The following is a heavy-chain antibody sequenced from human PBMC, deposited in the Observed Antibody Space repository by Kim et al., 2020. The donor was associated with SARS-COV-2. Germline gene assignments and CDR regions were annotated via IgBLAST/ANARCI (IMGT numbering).Heavy chain of an antibody. CDR2: INHSGST. Sequence: SETLSLTCAVYGGSFSGYYWSWIRQPPGKGLEWIGEINHSGSTNYNPSLKSRVTISVDTSKNQFSLKLSSVTAADTAVYYCARGRLRYCSSTSCQLRGRWFDPWGQGTLVTVSS. J-gene: IGHJ5*02. CDR1: GGSFSGYY. CDR3: ARGRLRYCSSTSCQLRGRWFDP. D-gene: IGHD2-2*01. V-gene: IGHV4-34*01.